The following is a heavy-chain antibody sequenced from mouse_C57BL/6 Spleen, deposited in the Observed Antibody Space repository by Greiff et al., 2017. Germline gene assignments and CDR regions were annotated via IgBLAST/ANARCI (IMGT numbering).Heavy chain of an antibody. V-gene: IGHV1-63*01. CDR3: ARSGLGCMDY. J-gene: IGHJ4*01. Sequence: QVHVKQSGAELVRPGTSVKMSCKASGYTFTNYWIGWAKQRPGHGLEWIGDIYPGGGYTNYNEKFKGKATLTADKSSSTAYMQFSSLTSEDSAIYYCARSGLGCMDYWGQGTSVTVSS. CDR2: IYPGGGYT. CDR1: GYTFTNYW. D-gene: IGHD3-1*01.